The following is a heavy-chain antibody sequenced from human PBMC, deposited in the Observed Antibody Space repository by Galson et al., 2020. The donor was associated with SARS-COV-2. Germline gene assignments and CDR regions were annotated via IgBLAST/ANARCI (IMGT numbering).Heavy chain of an antibody. J-gene: IGHJ4*02. Sequence: YYANSVKGRFTISRDTSKSTLSLQMDGLKTDDTAVYYCARDLGTPSVYSFDYWGQGTAVTVSS. V-gene: IGHV3-30*01. D-gene: IGHD2-8*01. CDR3: ARDLGTPSVYSFDY.